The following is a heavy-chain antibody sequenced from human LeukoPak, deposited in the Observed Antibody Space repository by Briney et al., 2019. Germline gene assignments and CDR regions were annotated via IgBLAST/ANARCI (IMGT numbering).Heavy chain of an antibody. D-gene: IGHD3-22*01. CDR1: GYSFTSYW. Sequence: GESLKISCKGSGYSFTSYWIGWVRQMPGKGLEWMGIIYPGDSDTRYSPSFQGQVTISADKSISTAYLQWSSLKASDTAMYYRARPNDPDSIGDAFDIWGQGTMVTVSS. CDR3: ARPNDPDSIGDAFDI. V-gene: IGHV5-51*01. CDR2: IYPGDSDT. J-gene: IGHJ3*02.